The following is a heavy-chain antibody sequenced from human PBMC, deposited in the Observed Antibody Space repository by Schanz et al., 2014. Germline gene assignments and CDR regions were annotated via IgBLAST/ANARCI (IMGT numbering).Heavy chain of an antibody. J-gene: IGHJ6*02. CDR1: GFTFSSYW. Sequence: EVQLLESGGGLIQPGGSLRLSCAASGFTFSSYWMSWVRQAPGKGLEWVANIKHDGGEKYYVDSLKGRFTISRDNAKNSLFLQMNSLRAEDTAIYYCATSYSSSSYFYVMDVWGQGTTVTVSS. V-gene: IGHV3-7*03. D-gene: IGHD6-6*01. CDR3: ATSYSSSSYFYVMDV. CDR2: IKHDGGEK.